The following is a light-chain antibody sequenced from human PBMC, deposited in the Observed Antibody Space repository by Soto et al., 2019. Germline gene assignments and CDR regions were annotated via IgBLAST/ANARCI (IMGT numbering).Light chain of an antibody. CDR1: QSVSGSY. J-gene: IGKJ4*01. CDR2: GAY. Sequence: IVLTQSQGTLPLSPGERATLSCRASQSVSGSYLAWYQHKPGQAPRLLICGAYSRATGIPDRFSGSGSGTDFTLSIGRLEPEDFAVYYCQQYTTSLSFGGGTKVEIK. V-gene: IGKV3-20*01. CDR3: QQYTTSLS.